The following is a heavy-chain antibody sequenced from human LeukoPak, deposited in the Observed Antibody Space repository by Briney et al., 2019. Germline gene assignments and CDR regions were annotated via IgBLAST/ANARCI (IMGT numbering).Heavy chain of an antibody. CDR2: FSCSGGRK. D-gene: IGHD3-10*01. CDR3: AKDHGTYYYGSGSYYLAYYYMDV. Sequence: GVSLRLSCAASGFTLCSHAMIWVPQAPGGGLVCVSTFSCSGGRKYYAHREKGRFTISRDNSKNTLYLQMNSLRAEDAAVYYCAKDHGTYYYGSGSYYLAYYYMDVWGKGTTVTVSS. J-gene: IGHJ6*03. V-gene: IGHV3-23*01. CDR1: GFTLCSHA.